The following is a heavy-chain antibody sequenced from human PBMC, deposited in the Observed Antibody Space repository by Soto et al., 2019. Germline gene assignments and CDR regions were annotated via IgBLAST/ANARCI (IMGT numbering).Heavy chain of an antibody. D-gene: IGHD2-15*01. CDR1: GYTFTDYW. CDR2: IYPDDSDV. J-gene: IGHJ5*02. CDR3: ARQSSDTYSDYFDP. V-gene: IGHV5-51*01. Sequence: EVQLVQSGAEVRKPGESLKISCMGSGYTFTDYWIGWVRQMPGKGLEWMGIIYPDDSDVRYSPSFQGQVTMSVDKSSNTAYLQWASLKAADSSMYYCARQSSDTYSDYFDPWGQGTLVTVSS.